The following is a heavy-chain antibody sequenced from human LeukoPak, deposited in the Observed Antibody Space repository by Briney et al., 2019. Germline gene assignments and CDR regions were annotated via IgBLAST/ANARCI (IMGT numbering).Heavy chain of an antibody. CDR1: GFTFDGYA. CDR2: ISWNSGSI. Sequence: GRSLRLSCAASGFTFDGYAMHWVRHAPGKGLEWVSGISWNSGSIGYADSVKGRFTISRDNAKNSLYLQMNSLRAEDTALYYCAKDGEYGDYPNPLDYWGQGTLVTVSS. J-gene: IGHJ4*02. D-gene: IGHD4-17*01. CDR3: AKDGEYGDYPNPLDY. V-gene: IGHV3-9*01.